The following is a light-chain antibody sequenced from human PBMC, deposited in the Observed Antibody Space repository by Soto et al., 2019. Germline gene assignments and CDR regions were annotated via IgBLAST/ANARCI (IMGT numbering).Light chain of an antibody. CDR3: QQRSNWQLT. CDR2: DAS. V-gene: IGKV3-11*01. CDR1: QSVSSY. J-gene: IGKJ4*01. Sequence: EIVLTQSPATLSLSPGERATLSCRASQSVSSYLAWYQQKPGQAPRLLIYDASNRATGIPARFSGSGSGTEFTLTIGSLEPEDFAVYYCQQRSNWQLTCGGGTKVEIK.